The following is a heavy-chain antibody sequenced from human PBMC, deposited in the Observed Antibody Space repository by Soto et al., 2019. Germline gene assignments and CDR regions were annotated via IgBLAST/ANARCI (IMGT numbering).Heavy chain of an antibody. D-gene: IGHD6-19*01. V-gene: IGHV1-8*01. CDR3: ARERSSGWYVDY. CDR2: MNPNSGNT. J-gene: IGHJ4*02. Sequence: QVQLVRSGAEVKKPGASVKVSCKACGCTFTSYDINWVRQATGQGLEWMGWMNPNSGNTGYAQKFQGRVTMTRNTSISTAYMELSSLRSEDTAVYYCARERSSGWYVDYWGQGTLVTVSS. CDR1: GCTFTSYD.